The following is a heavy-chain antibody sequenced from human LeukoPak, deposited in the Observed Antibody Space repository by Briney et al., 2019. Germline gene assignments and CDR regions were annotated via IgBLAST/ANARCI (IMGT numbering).Heavy chain of an antibody. CDR1: GGSISSSSYY. V-gene: IGHV4-39*07. J-gene: IGHJ4*02. CDR2: IYHSGST. CDR3: ARGRSSGYYTEFDY. Sequence: SETLSLTCTVSGGSISSSSYYWGWIRQPPGKGLEWIGSIYHSGSTYYNPSLKSRVTIAVETSKNQFSLKLSSVTAADKAVYYCARGRSSGYYTEFDYWGQGTLVTVSS. D-gene: IGHD3-22*01.